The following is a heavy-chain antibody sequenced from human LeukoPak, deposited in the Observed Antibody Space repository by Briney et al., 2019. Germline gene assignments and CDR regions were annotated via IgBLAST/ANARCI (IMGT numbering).Heavy chain of an antibody. D-gene: IGHD2-2*02. V-gene: IGHV4-59*08. CDR2: IYYSGST. Sequence: PSETLSLTCTVSGGSISSYYWSWIRQPPGKGLEWIGYIYYSGSTNYNPSLKRRVTISVDTSKNQFSLKLSSVTAADTAVYYCARRKRYCSSTSCYTGYYYYGMDVWGQGTTVTVSS. J-gene: IGHJ6*02. CDR1: GGSISSYY. CDR3: ARRKRYCSSTSCYTGYYYYGMDV.